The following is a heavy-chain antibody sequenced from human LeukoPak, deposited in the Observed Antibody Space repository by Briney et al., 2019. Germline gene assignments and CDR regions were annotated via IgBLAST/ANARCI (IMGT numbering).Heavy chain of an antibody. CDR2: ISYDGSNK. V-gene: IGHV3-30-3*01. CDR1: GFTFSSYA. CDR3: AHGRSRDY. Sequence: GGSLRLSCAASGFTFSSYAMHWVRQAPGKGLEWVAVISYDGSNKYYADSVKGRFTISRDNSKNTLYLQMNSLRAEDTAVYYCAHGRSRDYWGQGTLVTVSS. D-gene: IGHD1-26*01. J-gene: IGHJ4*02.